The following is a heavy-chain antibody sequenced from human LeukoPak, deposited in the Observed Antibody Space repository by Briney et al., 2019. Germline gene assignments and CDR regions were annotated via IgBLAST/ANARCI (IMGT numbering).Heavy chain of an antibody. V-gene: IGHV4-4*09. CDR1: GGSISSYY. J-gene: IGHJ6*03. Sequence: SETLSLTCTVSGGSISSYYWSWIRQPPGKGLEWIWYIYTSGSTNYNPSLKSRVTISVDTSKNQFSLKLSSVTAADTAVYYCARLRYYYDSSGYNPSYYMDVWGKGTTVTVSS. CDR3: ARLRYYYDSSGYNPSYYMDV. CDR2: IYTSGST. D-gene: IGHD3-22*01.